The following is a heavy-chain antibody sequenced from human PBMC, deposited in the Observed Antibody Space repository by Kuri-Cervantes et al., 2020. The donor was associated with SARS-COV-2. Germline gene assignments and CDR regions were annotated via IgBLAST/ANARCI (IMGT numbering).Heavy chain of an antibody. Sequence: SETLSLTCTVSGGSISSHYWSWIRQPPGKGLEWIGYIYYSGSTNYNPSLKSRVTISIDTSKNQFSLKLSSVTAADTAVYYCARERGILLWFRESYDAFDIWGQGTMVTVSS. D-gene: IGHD3-10*01. J-gene: IGHJ3*02. CDR1: GGSISSHY. CDR2: IYYSGST. V-gene: IGHV4-4*08. CDR3: ARERGILLWFRESYDAFDI.